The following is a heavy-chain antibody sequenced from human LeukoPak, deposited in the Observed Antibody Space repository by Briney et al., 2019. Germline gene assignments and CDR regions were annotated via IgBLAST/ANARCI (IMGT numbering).Heavy chain of an antibody. V-gene: IGHV1-46*01. Sequence: ASVKVSCKASGYTFTSFGISWVRQAPGQGLEWMGIINPSGGSTIYAQKFQGRVTMTRDTSTSTVYMELSSLRSEDTAVYYCARDGARYCSGGSCDDAFDIWGQGTMVTVSS. CDR1: GYTFTSFG. J-gene: IGHJ3*02. D-gene: IGHD2-15*01. CDR2: INPSGGST. CDR3: ARDGARYCSGGSCDDAFDI.